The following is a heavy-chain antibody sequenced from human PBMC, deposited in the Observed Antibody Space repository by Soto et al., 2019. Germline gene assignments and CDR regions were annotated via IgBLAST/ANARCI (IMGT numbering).Heavy chain of an antibody. CDR1: GFTFSSYA. D-gene: IGHD6-6*01. Sequence: GGSLRLSCAASGFTFSSYAMSWVRQAPGKGLEWVSAISGSGGSTYYADSVKGRFTISRDNSKNTLYLQMNSLRAEDTAVYYCAKVTKYSSSYHYSYYMDVWGKGTTVTVSS. CDR2: ISGSGGST. J-gene: IGHJ6*03. V-gene: IGHV3-23*01. CDR3: AKVTKYSSSYHYSYYMDV.